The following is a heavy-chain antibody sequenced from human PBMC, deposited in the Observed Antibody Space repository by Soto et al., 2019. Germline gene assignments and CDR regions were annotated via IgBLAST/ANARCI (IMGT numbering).Heavy chain of an antibody. V-gene: IGHV4-59*01. D-gene: IGHD3-10*01. Sequence: QVQLQESGPGLVKPSETLSLTCSVSGGSMNEYYWTWVRQSPGKGLEWIGYVYNSMSTNYNPSLRSRLTISVDTSKRQFSLKLTSVTAADAAVYYCVRDRRVWSGGAYFYYGMDVWGQGTMVTVSS. CDR3: VRDRRVWSGGAYFYYGMDV. CDR2: VYNSMST. CDR1: GGSMNEYY. J-gene: IGHJ6*02.